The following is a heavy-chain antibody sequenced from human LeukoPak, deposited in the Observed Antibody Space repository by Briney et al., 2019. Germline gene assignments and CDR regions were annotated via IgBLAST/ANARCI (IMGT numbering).Heavy chain of an antibody. CDR1: GFTFSSYS. CDR3: ARGDNSGSYPGAFDI. D-gene: IGHD1-26*01. CDR2: ISSSSSYI. V-gene: IGHV3-21*01. Sequence: GGSLRLSCAASGFTFSSYSMNWVRQAPGKGPEWVSSISSSSSYIYYADSVKGRFTISRDNAKNSLYLQMNSLRAEDTAVYYCARGDNSGSYPGAFDIWGQGTMVTVSS. J-gene: IGHJ3*02.